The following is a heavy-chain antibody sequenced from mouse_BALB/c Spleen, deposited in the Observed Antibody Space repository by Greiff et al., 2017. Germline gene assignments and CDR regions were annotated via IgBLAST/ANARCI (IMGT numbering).Heavy chain of an antibody. CDR2: VNPNNGGT. CDR3: ARNYGSSYGGFAY. J-gene: IGHJ3*01. CDR1: GYSFTGYS. Sequence: EVQLQQSGPDLVKPGASVKISCTASGYSFTGYSMHWVQQSHGKSLEWIGRVNPNNGGTSSNQKFKGKAILTVDKSSSTAYMELRSLTSEDSAVYYCARNYGSSYGGFAYWGQGTLVTVSA. V-gene: IGHV1-34*01. D-gene: IGHD1-1*01.